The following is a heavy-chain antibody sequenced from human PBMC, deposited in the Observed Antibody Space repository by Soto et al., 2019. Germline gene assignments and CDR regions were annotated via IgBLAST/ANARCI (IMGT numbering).Heavy chain of an antibody. CDR2: ISAYNGNT. CDR1: GYSFSSYH. V-gene: IGHV1-18*01. CDR3: ATSLGAVAGTGAFDI. Sequence: ASVKVSCKASGYSFSSYHISWVRQAPGQGLEWMGWISAYNGNTNYAQKLQGRVTMTRDTSTSTVYMELSSLRSEDTAVYYCATSLGAVAGTGAFDIWGQGTMVTVSS. J-gene: IGHJ3*02. D-gene: IGHD6-19*01.